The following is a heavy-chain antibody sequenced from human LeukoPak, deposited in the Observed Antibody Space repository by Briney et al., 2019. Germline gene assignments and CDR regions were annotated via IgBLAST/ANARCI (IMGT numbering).Heavy chain of an antibody. CDR1: GGSFSGYY. D-gene: IGHD6-13*01. V-gene: IGHV4-34*01. CDR2: INHSGST. CDR3: ARGRRGIAAAGTYYWFDP. Sequence: SETLSLTCAVYGGSFSGYYWSWIRQPPGKGLEWIGEINHSGSTNYNPSLKSRVTISVDTSKNQFSLKLSSVTAADTAVYYCARGRRGIAAAGTYYWFDPWGQGTLVTVSS. J-gene: IGHJ5*02.